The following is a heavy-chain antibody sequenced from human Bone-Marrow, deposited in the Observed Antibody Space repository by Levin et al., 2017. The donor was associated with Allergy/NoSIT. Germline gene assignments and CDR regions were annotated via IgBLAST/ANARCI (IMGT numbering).Heavy chain of an antibody. Sequence: GESLKISCAASGFTFSSYGMHWVRQAPGKGLEWVAVISYDGSNKYYADSVKGRFTISRDNSKNTLYLQMNSLRAEDTAVYYCAKGPCSTSCYADYWGQGTLVTVSS. CDR2: ISYDGSNK. V-gene: IGHV3-30*18. CDR1: GFTFSSYG. CDR3: AKGPCSTSCYADY. D-gene: IGHD2-2*01. J-gene: IGHJ4*02.